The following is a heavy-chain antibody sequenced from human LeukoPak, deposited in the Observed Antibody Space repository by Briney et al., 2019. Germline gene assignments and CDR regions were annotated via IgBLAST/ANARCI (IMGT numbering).Heavy chain of an antibody. V-gene: IGHV3-30*03. D-gene: IGHD2-2*01. CDR1: GFTFSSYG. CDR3: ARRGGCSSTSCQYRYGMDV. Sequence: GRSLRLSCAASGFTFSSYGMHWVRQAPGKGLEWVAVISYDGSNKYYADSVKGRFTISRDNSKNTLYLQMNSLRAEDTAVYYCARRGGCSSTSCQYRYGMDVWGQGTLVTVSS. J-gene: IGHJ6*02. CDR2: ISYDGSNK.